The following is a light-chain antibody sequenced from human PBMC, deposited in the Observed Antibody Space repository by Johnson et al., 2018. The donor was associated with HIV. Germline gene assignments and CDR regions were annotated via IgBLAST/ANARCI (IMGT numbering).Light chain of an antibody. J-gene: IGLJ1*01. CDR2: DNN. Sequence: QSVLTQPASVSAASGQKVNISCSGSSSNIGNYYVSWYQHLPGTAPKLLIYDNNKRPSGIPDRFSGSNSGTSAPLGLPGLPTGDEADYYCGTWDSSLSAGGYVFGTGTKVTVL. V-gene: IGLV1-51*01. CDR1: SSNIGNYY. CDR3: GTWDSSLSAGGYV.